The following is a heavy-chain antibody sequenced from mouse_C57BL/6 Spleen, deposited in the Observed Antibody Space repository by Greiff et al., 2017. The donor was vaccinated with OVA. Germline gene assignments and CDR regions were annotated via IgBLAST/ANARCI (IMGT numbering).Heavy chain of an antibody. J-gene: IGHJ4*01. CDR2: IHPSDSDT. CDR3: VKGDYDYGSSQYYYAMDY. D-gene: IGHD1-1*01. Sequence: QVQLKQPGAELVKPGASVKVSCKASGYTFTSYWMHWVKQRPGQGLEWIGRIHPSDSDTNYNQKFKGKATLTVDKSSSTAYMQLSSLTSEDSAVYYCVKGDYDYGSSQYYYAMDYWGQGTSVTVSS. V-gene: IGHV1-74*01. CDR1: GYTFTSYW.